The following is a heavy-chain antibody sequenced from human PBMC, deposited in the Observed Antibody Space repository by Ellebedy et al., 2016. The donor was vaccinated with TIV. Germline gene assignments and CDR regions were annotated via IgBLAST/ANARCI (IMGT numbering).Heavy chain of an antibody. Sequence: GESLKISCAASGFTFSSYWMHWVRQAPGKGLVWVSRINSDGSSISYADSVKGRFTISRDNSKDTLYLQMNSLRAEDTAVYYCARDYASGWGQGTLVTVSS. V-gene: IGHV3-74*01. CDR2: INSDGSSI. CDR1: GFTFSSYW. CDR3: ARDYASG. D-gene: IGHD3-16*01. J-gene: IGHJ4*02.